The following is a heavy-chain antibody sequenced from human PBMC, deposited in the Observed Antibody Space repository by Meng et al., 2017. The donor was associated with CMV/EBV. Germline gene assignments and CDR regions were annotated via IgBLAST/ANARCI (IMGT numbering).Heavy chain of an antibody. CDR1: GFSVSSNY. CDR2: IYGSGNT. J-gene: IGHJ5*02. V-gene: IGHV3-66*01. Sequence: VDSGGGLFHPGGSLSLSCTASGFSVSSNYMSWVRQAPGKGLEWISIIYGSGNTYYGDSVKGRFTISRDNFRNTLYLQMNSLRAEDTAVYYCAREIPQAWASWGQGTLVTVSS. CDR3: AREIPQAWAS. D-gene: IGHD2-21*01.